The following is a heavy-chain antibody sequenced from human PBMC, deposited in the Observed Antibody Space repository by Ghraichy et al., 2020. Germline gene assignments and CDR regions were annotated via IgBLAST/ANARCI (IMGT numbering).Heavy chain of an antibody. CDR1: GFTFSSHA. J-gene: IGHJ4*02. V-gene: IGHV3-33*01. CDR3: ARDPPGSGYYLDY. CDR2: IWYDGSNK. Sequence: GGSLRLSCAASGFTFSSHAMHWVRQAPGKGLEWVTFIWYDGSNKYYADSVKGRFTISRDNSKNMVYLQMNSLRAEDTAVYYCARDPPGSGYYLDYWGQGTLVTVSS. D-gene: IGHD3-22*01.